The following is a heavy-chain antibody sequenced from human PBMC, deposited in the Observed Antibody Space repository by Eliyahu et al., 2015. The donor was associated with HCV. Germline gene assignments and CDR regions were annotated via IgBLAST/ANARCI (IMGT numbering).Heavy chain of an antibody. J-gene: IGHJ6*04. V-gene: IGHV1-8*01. CDR2: MNPNSGNT. D-gene: IGHD1-1*01. CDR1: GYXFTSYD. Sequence: QVQLVQSGAEVKKPGASVKVSCKASGYXFTSYDINWVXQATGQGLEXMGWMNPNSGNTGYAQKFQGRVTMTXNTSISTAYMELSSLRSEDTAVYYCARGLQLPYYYYGMDVWGKGTTVTVSS. CDR3: ARGLQLPYYYYGMDV.